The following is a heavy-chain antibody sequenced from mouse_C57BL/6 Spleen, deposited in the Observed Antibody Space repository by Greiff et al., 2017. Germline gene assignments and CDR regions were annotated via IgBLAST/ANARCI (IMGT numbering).Heavy chain of an antibody. D-gene: IGHD1-1*01. CDR1: GYAFSSSW. CDR3: AGLLRGDYYAMDY. J-gene: IGHJ4*01. Sequence: QVQLQQSGPELVKPGASVKISCKASGYAFSSSWMNWVKQRPGKGLEWIGRLYPGDGDTNYTGKFKGKATLTADNSSSTAYMQLSSRTSYDSAVYYCAGLLRGDYYAMDYWGQGTSVTVSS. V-gene: IGHV1-82*01. CDR2: LYPGDGDT.